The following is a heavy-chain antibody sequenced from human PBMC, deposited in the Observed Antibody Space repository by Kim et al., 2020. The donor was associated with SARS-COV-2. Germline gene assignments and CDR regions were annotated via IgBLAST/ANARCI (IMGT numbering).Heavy chain of an antibody. CDR2: IYDSGGT. V-gene: IGHV4-59*01. CDR3: ARGYGNYSRYFDY. J-gene: IGHJ4*02. D-gene: IGHD3-22*01. CDR1: AGSIRGYF. Sequence: SETLSLTCTVSAGSIRGYFWNWIRQPPGKGLDWIGSIYDSGGTNYNPSLKSRVTISVDTSKNQFSLNLSSVTAADTAVYYCARGYGNYSRYFDYWGQGIL.